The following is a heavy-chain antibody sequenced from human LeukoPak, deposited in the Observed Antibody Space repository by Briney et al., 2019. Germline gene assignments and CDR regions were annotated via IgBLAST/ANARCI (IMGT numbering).Heavy chain of an antibody. CDR1: GGSISSSSHY. CDR3: ARHYGSGSWGAFDI. CDR2: IYYSGRT. Sequence: SETLSLTCTVSGGSISSSSHYWGRIRQPPGKGLEWIGSIYYSGRTYNNPSLKSRVTISVDTSKNQFSLKLSSVTAADTAVYYCARHYGSGSWGAFDIWGQGTIVTVSS. D-gene: IGHD3-10*01. J-gene: IGHJ3*02. V-gene: IGHV4-39*01.